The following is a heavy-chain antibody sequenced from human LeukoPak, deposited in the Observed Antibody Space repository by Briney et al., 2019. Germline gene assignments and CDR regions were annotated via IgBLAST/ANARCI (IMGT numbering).Heavy chain of an antibody. Sequence: TGGSLRLSCAASGFTFSNFAMSWVRQAPGKGLEWVSAIRESGSGTYYADAVKGRFTISRDNSKNSLNLQLNSLRAEDTALYYCAKTEREGTGRYGKNDYWGQGTLVTVSS. D-gene: IGHD6-19*01. CDR3: AKTEREGTGRYGKNDY. CDR2: IRESGSGT. CDR1: GFTFSNFA. J-gene: IGHJ4*02. V-gene: IGHV3-23*01.